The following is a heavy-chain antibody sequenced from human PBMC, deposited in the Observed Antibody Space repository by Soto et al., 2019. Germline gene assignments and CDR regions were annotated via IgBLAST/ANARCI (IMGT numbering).Heavy chain of an antibody. CDR1: GWSFCGYY. J-gene: IGHJ3*02. Sequence: AETLSLTCAVHGWSFCGYYWSWIRQPPGKGLEWIGEINHSGSTNYNPSLKSRVTISVDTSKNQFSLKLSSVTAADTAVYYCARDSGAAANAFDIWGQGTMVTV. V-gene: IGHV4-34*01. CDR3: ARDSGAAANAFDI. CDR2: INHSGST. D-gene: IGHD5-12*01.